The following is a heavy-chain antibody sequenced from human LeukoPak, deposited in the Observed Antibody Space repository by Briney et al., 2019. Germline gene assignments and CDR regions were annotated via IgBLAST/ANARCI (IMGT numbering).Heavy chain of an antibody. CDR3: VRERNNFWSGYHSIFDS. J-gene: IGHJ4*02. Sequence: GGSLRLSCAASGFIFSDHWMHWVRQAPGKGLVWLSRINNDGSSTIYADSVKGRFTFSRDNAESTLFLEMSSLRVEDTAVYYCVRERNNFWSGYHSIFDSWGQGTLVTVSS. CDR1: GFIFSDHW. V-gene: IGHV3-74*01. CDR2: INNDGSST. D-gene: IGHD3-3*01.